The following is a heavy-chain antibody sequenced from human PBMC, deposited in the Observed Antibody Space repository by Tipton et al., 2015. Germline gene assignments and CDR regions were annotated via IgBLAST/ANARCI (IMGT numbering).Heavy chain of an antibody. V-gene: IGHV4-59*01. J-gene: IGHJ3*02. D-gene: IGHD1-14*01. CDR1: GGSFSGYY. CDR3: ARDDHQVNAFDI. Sequence: GLVKPSETLSLTCAVYGGSFSGYYWNWIRQPPGKELEWIGYIQYSGSTNYNPSLKSRVTISVDTSKNQFSLKLTSVTAADAAVYYCARDDHQVNAFDIWGQGTMVTVSS. CDR2: IQYSGST.